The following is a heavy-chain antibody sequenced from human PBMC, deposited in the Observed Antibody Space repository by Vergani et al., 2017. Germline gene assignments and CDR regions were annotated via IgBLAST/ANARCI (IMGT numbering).Heavy chain of an antibody. CDR3: TTDALRYVDWFYGMDV. Sequence: EVQLVESGGGLVKPGGSLRLSCAASGFTFSNAWMSWVRQAPGKGLEWVGRIKSKTDGGTTDYAAPVKGRFTISRDDSKNTLYLQMNSLKTEDTAVYYCTTDALRYVDWFYGMDVWGQGTTVTVSS. J-gene: IGHJ6*02. CDR2: IKSKTDGGTT. V-gene: IGHV3-15*01. D-gene: IGHD3-9*01. CDR1: GFTFSNAW.